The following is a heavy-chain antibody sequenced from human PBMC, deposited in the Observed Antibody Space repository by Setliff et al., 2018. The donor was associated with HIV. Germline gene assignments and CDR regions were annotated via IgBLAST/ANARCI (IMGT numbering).Heavy chain of an antibody. CDR2: INHSGST. D-gene: IGHD3-16*02. J-gene: IGHJ4*02. Sequence: SETLSLTCAVYCGSLSGYFWSWVRQPPGKGLEWIGEINHSGSTYYNPSLKSRVTMSVDTSKNQFSLKLTSVTAADTAVYYCARGSDYIWGNYRFPFDYWGQGTLVTVSS. V-gene: IGHV4-34*01. CDR3: ARGSDYIWGNYRFPFDY. CDR1: CGSLSGYF.